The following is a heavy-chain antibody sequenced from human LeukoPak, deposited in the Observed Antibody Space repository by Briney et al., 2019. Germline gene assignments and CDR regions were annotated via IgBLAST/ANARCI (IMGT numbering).Heavy chain of an antibody. CDR2: INPSGGST. J-gene: IGHJ4*02. CDR1: GYTFTSYY. V-gene: IGHV1-46*01. CDR3: ARVLHDYYDSSGYFDY. Sequence: APVKVSCKASGYTFTSYYMHWVRQAPGQGLEWMGIINPSGGSTSYAQKFQGRVTMTRDTSTSTVYMELSSLRSEDTAVYYCARVLHDYYDSSGYFDYWGQGTLVTVSS. D-gene: IGHD3-22*01.